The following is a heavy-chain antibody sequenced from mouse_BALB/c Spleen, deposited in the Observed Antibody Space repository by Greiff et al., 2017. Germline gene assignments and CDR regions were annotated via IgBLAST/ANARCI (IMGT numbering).Heavy chain of an antibody. D-gene: IGHD1-1*01. CDR2: VNPNNGGT. J-gene: IGHJ3*01. Sequence: VQLQQSGPDLVKPGASVKISCKASGYSFTGYYMHWVKQSHGKSLEWIGRVNPNNGGTSYNQKFKGKALVTVDKSSSTAYMELRSLTSDDSAVYYCAREEGFITTLVEAYWGQGTLVTVSA. CDR1: GYSFTGYY. CDR3: AREEGFITTLVEAY. V-gene: IGHV1-26*01.